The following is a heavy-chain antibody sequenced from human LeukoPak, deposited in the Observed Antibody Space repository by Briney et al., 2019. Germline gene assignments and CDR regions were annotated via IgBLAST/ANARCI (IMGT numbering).Heavy chain of an antibody. CDR2: IGSGDTT. D-gene: IGHD6-19*01. J-gene: IGHJ4*02. V-gene: IGHV3-23*01. CDR1: GFTFNNYA. Sequence: GGSLRLSCAASGFTFNNYAMNWVRQAPGKGLDWVSTIGSGDTTFYAGSVKGRFTISRDNSKSMLYLQMSSLTAEDTAIYYCAKGGSGWYPGFDYWGQGILVTVSS. CDR3: AKGGSGWYPGFDY.